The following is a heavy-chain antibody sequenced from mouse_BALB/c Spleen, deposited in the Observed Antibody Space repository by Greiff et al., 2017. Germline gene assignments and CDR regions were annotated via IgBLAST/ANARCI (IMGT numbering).Heavy chain of an antibody. CDR3: AEPYYYGSSYAMDD. V-gene: IGHV7-3*02. CDR1: GFTFTDYY. J-gene: IGHJ4*01. D-gene: IGHD1-1*01. Sequence: EVKVMESGGGLVQPGGSLRLSCATSGFTFTDYYMSWVRQPPGKALEWLGFIRNKANGYTTEYSASVKGRFTISRDNSQSILYLQMNTLRAEDSATYYCAEPYYYGSSYAMDDWGQGTSVTVSS. CDR2: IRNKANGYTT.